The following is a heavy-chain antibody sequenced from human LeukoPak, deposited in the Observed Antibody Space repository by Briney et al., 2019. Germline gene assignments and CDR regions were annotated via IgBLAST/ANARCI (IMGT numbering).Heavy chain of an antibody. D-gene: IGHD5-18*01. V-gene: IGHV3-9*01. J-gene: IGHJ3*02. Sequence: PGGSLRLSCAASGFTFDDYAMHWVRHAPGKGLEWVSGISWNSGSIGYADSVKGRFTISRDNSKNTLYLQMNSLRAEDTAVYYCAKVLARGYLNHNAFDIWGQGTMVTVSS. CDR2: ISWNSGSI. CDR3: AKVLARGYLNHNAFDI. CDR1: GFTFDDYA.